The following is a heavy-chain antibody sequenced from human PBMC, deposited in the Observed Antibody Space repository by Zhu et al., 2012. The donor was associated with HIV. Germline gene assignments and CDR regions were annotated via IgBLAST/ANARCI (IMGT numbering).Heavy chain of an antibody. D-gene: IGHD2-15*01. CDR3: AKAGGRRYCSGGSCPDNWFDP. V-gene: IGHV3-23*01. CDR2: ISGSGGST. CDR1: GFTFSSYA. J-gene: IGHJ5*02. Sequence: EVQLLESGGGLVQPGGSLRLSCAASGFTFSSYAMSWVRQAPGKGLEWVSAISGSGGSTYYADSVKGRFTISRDNSKNTLYLQMNSLRAEDTAVYYCAKAGGRRYCSGGSCPDNWFDPWGQGTLVTVSS.